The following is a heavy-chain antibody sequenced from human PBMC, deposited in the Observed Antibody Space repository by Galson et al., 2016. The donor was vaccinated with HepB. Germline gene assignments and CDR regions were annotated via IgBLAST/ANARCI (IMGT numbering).Heavy chain of an antibody. J-gene: IGHJ5*02. V-gene: IGHV4-61*02. Sequence: TLSLTCTVSGGSVNNTRYYWTWIRQPAGKGLEWIGRIYFTGSTNYNPSLKSRITLSVDTSKNQFTLSLSAVTAADTARYFCVRDRGTLSGWFDPWGQGTLVTVSS. D-gene: IGHD3-10*01. CDR3: VRDRGTLSGWFDP. CDR1: GGSVNNTRYY. CDR2: IYFTGST.